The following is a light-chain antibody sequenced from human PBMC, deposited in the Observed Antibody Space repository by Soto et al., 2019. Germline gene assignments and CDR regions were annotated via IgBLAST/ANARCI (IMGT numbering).Light chain of an antibody. J-gene: IGKJ3*01. V-gene: IGKV1-16*02. Sequence: DIQMTQSPSSLSASVGDRVTITCRASQDINNYLTWFQQKPGKAPKSLIYDASNLQSGVSSKFSGSGSGTDFTLTISSLQPEDFATDYCQQYKTYPFTFGPGTKVDIK. CDR3: QQYKTYPFT. CDR1: QDINNY. CDR2: DAS.